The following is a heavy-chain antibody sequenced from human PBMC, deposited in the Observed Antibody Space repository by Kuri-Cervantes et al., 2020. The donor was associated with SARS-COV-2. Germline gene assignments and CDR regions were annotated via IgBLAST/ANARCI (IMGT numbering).Heavy chain of an antibody. J-gene: IGHJ4*02. CDR2: ISSSSSYI. CDR3: ARDHNTTYFDY. Sequence: GGSLRLSCAASGFTFSSYSMNWVRQAPGKGLEWVSSISSSSSYIYYADSVKGRFTISRDNSKNSLYLEMNSLRAEDTAVYYCARDHNTTYFDYWGQGTLVTVSS. V-gene: IGHV3-21*06. CDR1: GFTFSSYS. D-gene: IGHD1-14*01.